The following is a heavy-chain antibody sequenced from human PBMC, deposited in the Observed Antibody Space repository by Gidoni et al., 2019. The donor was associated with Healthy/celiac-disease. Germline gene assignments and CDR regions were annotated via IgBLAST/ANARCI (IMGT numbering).Heavy chain of an antibody. CDR2: IYTRGST. CDR3: ARGSIGAYYDFWSGYEAPXYYSG. D-gene: IGHD3-3*01. J-gene: IGHJ6*01. Sequence: QVQLQELGPGLGKPSENLSLTCTVSGGSISRYYWSWNRQPAGKGLEWIGRIYTRGSTNYNPSLKSRVTMSVDTSTNQFSLKLSSVTAADTSVYYCARGSIGAYYDFWSGYEAPXYYSG. CDR1: GGSISRYY. V-gene: IGHV4-4*07.